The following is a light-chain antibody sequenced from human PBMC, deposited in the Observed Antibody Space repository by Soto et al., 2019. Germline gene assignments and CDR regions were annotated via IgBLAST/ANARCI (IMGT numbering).Light chain of an antibody. CDR2: AAS. Sequence: DIQMTQSPSSVSASVGDRVTITCRASKGISSWLALYQQKPWKAPKLLIYAASSLQSVVPSRFSGSGSGTDFTLTISSLQPEDFATYYCQQANSFPHTFGQGTKLEIK. CDR3: QQANSFPHT. J-gene: IGKJ2*01. CDR1: KGISSW. V-gene: IGKV1-12*01.